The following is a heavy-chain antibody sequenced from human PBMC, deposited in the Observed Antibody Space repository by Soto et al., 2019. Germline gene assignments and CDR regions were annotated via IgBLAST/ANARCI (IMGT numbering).Heavy chain of an antibody. CDR3: AIQPHSSSSK. CDR2: ISSSSSYI. CDR1: GFTFSSYS. Sequence: PGGSLRLSCAASGFTFSSYSMDWVRQAPGKGLEWVSSISSSSSYIYYADSVKGRFTISRDNAKNSLYLQMNSLAAEDTAVYYCAIQPHSSSSKWGQGTLVTVSS. D-gene: IGHD6-6*01. V-gene: IGHV3-21*01. J-gene: IGHJ4*02.